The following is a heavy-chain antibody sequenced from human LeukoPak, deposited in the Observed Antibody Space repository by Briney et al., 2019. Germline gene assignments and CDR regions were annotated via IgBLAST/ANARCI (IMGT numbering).Heavy chain of an antibody. Sequence: SATLSLTCTVSGGSISSSSYYWGWIRQPPGKGLEWIGSIYYSGSTYYNPSLKSRVTISVDTSKNQFSLKLSSVTAADTAVYYCARACIVGAPAPSDYWGQGTLVTVSS. CDR2: IYYSGST. V-gene: IGHV4-39*01. D-gene: IGHD1-26*01. CDR1: GGSISSSSYY. CDR3: ARACIVGAPAPSDY. J-gene: IGHJ4*02.